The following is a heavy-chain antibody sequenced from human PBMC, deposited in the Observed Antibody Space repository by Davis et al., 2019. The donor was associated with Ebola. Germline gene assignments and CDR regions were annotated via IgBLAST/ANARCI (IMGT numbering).Heavy chain of an antibody. V-gene: IGHV3-23*01. CDR2: ISGSGGTT. CDR3: ARSGLSFGVVKYHYGMDV. Sequence: PGGSLRLSCADSVLTFIIYAMTWVRQAPGKGLEWVSAISGSGGTTYYAGSVKGRFTVSRDNSKKPMYLQMNSLRAEDTAAYYCARSGLSFGVVKYHYGMDVWGKGTTVTVSS. D-gene: IGHD3-3*01. J-gene: IGHJ6*04. CDR1: VLTFIIYA.